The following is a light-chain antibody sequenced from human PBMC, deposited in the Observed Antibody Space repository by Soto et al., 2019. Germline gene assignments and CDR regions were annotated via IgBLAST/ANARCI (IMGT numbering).Light chain of an antibody. J-gene: IGKJ5*01. CDR3: QQANSFPIT. CDR2: AAS. V-gene: IGKV1-12*01. CDR1: QGISSW. Sequence: DLQMTQSPSSVSASVRHRVTITCRASQGISSWLARYQPKPGKAPKLLIYAASSLQSGVPSRLRGGGSGTDFTLTISSLQPEDFATYYCQQANSFPITFGQGTRLEIK.